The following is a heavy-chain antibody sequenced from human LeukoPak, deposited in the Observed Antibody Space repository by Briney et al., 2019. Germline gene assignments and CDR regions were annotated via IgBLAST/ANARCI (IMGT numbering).Heavy chain of an antibody. CDR1: GGTFSSYA. CDR2: INPSGGST. CDR3: ARSLFGGDWFDP. V-gene: IGHV1-46*01. D-gene: IGHD3-16*01. Sequence: GASVKVSCKASGGTFSSYAISWVRQAPGQGLELMGIINPSGGSTSYAQKFQGRVTMTRDTSTSTVYMELSSLRSEDTAVYYCARSLFGGDWFDPWGQGTLVTVSS. J-gene: IGHJ5*02.